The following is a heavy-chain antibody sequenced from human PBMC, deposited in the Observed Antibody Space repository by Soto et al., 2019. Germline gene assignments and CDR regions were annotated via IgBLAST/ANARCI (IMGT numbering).Heavy chain of an antibody. CDR2: IYPGDSGT. V-gene: IGHV5-51*01. CDR3: ARHAPARRSYYGMDV. D-gene: IGHD6-6*01. Sequence: PGESLKISCKGSGYSFTSYWIGWVRQMPGKGLEWMGIIYPGDSGTRYSPSFQGQVTISADKSISTAYLQWSSLKASDTAMYYCARHAPARRSYYGMDVWGQGTTVTVSS. CDR1: GYSFTSYW. J-gene: IGHJ6*02.